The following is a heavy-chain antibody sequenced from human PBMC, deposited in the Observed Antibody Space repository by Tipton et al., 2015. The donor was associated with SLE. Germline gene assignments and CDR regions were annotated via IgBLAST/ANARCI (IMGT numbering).Heavy chain of an antibody. CDR3: ARDPSDCSSTSCYNLGYYYYYMDV. V-gene: IGHV3-30-3*01. CDR1: GFTFTIHA. CDR2: MSYDGSNK. Sequence: SLRLSCAASGFTFTIHAMHWVRQAPGRGLEWVAVMSYDGSNKYYADSVKGRFTISRDNSKNTLYLQMNSLRAEDTAVYYCARDPSDCSSTSCYNLGYYYYYMDVWGKGTTVTVSS. D-gene: IGHD2-2*02. J-gene: IGHJ6*03.